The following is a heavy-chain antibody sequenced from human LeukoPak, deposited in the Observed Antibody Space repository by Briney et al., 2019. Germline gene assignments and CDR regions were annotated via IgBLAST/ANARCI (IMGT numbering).Heavy chain of an antibody. CDR3: ARDPPLGYVVFNY. Sequence: PSETLSLTCTVSGDSTSSYYWNWIRQPAGKGLEWIGRIYTSGTTNYNPSLKSRVTMSVDTSKNQFSLNLSSVTAADTAVYYCARDPPLGYVVFNYSGQGNLVTVSS. D-gene: IGHD2-21*01. V-gene: IGHV4-4*07. CDR1: GDSTSSYY. J-gene: IGHJ4*02. CDR2: IYTSGTT.